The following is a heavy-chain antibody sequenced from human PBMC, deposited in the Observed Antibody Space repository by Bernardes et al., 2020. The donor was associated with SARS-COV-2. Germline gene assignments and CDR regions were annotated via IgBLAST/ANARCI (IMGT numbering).Heavy chain of an antibody. CDR1: GSSFSGYH. J-gene: IGHJ5*02. D-gene: IGHD6-6*01. CDR3: AREYSTSSRLNWFDP. Sequence: SETLSLTCSVSGSSFSGYHWTWIRQPPGKGLEWIGEINLDGSTNYNPSLKSRVTISVDTSKNQFSLKLNSVTAADTAVYYCAREYSTSSRLNWFDPWGQGTLVTVSS. CDR2: INLDGST. V-gene: IGHV4-34*01.